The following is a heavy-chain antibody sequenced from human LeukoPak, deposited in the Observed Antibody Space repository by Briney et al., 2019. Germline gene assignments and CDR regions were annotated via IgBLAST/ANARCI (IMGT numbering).Heavy chain of an antibody. V-gene: IGHV3-21*01. D-gene: IGHD3-3*01. CDR1: GFTFSSYS. J-gene: IGHJ6*02. Sequence: GGSLRLSCAASGFTFSSYSMNWVRQAPGKGLEWVSSVSSSSSYIYYADSVKGRFTISRDNAKNSLYLQMNNLRAEDTAVYYCARTFYDFWKCLDVWGQGTTVTVSS. CDR3: ARTFYDFWKCLDV. CDR2: VSSSSSYI.